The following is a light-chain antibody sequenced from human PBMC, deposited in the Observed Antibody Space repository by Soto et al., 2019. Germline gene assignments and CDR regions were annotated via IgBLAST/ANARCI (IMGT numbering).Light chain of an antibody. V-gene: IGKV2-28*01. CDR3: MQAREILYT. Sequence: EIVMTQSPLSLPVTPGEPASISCRSSQSLLHSNGFNYLSWYLQKPGQSAQLLIYLGSNRASGVPDRFSGSGSGTDFTLEISRVEAEDVGIYFCMQAREILYTFGQGTKLEIK. CDR2: LGS. J-gene: IGKJ2*01. CDR1: QSLLHSNGFNY.